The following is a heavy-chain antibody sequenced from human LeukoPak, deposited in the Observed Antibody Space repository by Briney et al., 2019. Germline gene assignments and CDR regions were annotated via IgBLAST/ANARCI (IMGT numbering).Heavy chain of an antibody. CDR1: GFTFDDYG. J-gene: IGHJ4*02. Sequence: PGGSLRLSCAASGFTFDDYGMSWVRQAPGKGLEWVSGINWNGGSTGYADSVKGRFTISRGNAKNSLYLQMNSLRAEDTALYHCARHYYDSSGERRYFDYWGQGTLVTVSS. V-gene: IGHV3-20*01. D-gene: IGHD3-22*01. CDR3: ARHYYDSSGERRYFDY. CDR2: INWNGGST.